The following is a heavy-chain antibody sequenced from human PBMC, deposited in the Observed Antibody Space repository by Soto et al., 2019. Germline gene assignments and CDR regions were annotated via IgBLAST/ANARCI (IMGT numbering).Heavy chain of an antibody. V-gene: IGHV1-69*13. CDR3: ARSPPMDSGDKYFYDF. CDR1: GGAFNTFG. J-gene: IGHJ4*02. D-gene: IGHD4-17*01. CDR2: IIPFFRTA. Sequence: ASVKVSCKASGGAFNTFGFSWVRQAPGQGLEWMGGIIPFFRTANYAQKFQDRVTITADEPTSTVYMDLRSLRSEDTAKYYCARSPPMDSGDKYFYDFWGQGALVTVSS.